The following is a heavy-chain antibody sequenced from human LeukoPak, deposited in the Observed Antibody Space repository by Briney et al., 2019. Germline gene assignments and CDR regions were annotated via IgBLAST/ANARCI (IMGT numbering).Heavy chain of an antibody. CDR1: GFTFDDYA. D-gene: IGHD1-26*01. Sequence: GRSLRLSCAASGFTFDDYAMRWVRQAPGKGLEWVSGISWNSGSIGYADSVKGRFTISRDNAKNSLYLQMNSLRAEDTALYYCAKDSYAGAAGYWGQGTLVTVSS. CDR2: ISWNSGSI. V-gene: IGHV3-9*01. J-gene: IGHJ4*02. CDR3: AKDSYAGAAGY.